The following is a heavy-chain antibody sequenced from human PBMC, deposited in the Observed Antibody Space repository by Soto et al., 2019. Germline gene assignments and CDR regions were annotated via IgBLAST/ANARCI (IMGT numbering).Heavy chain of an antibody. Sequence: GGSLRLSCAASGFTFSNYAMSWVRQPPGKGLEWVSAISGSGGSTYYADSVKGRFTISRDNSKNMLYLQMNSVRAEDTAVYYCAKDYYDSSGYSYFDYWGQGTQVTVSS. CDR2: ISGSGGST. D-gene: IGHD3-22*01. J-gene: IGHJ4*02. CDR1: GFTFSNYA. V-gene: IGHV3-23*01. CDR3: AKDYYDSSGYSYFDY.